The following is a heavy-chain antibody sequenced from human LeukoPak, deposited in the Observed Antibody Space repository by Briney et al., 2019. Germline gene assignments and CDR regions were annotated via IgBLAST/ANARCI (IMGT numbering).Heavy chain of an antibody. CDR1: GYTFTGYY. Sequence: ASVKVSCKASGYTFTGYYMHWVRQAPGQGLEWMGWINPNSGGTNYAQKFQGRVTMTRGTSISTAYMELSRLGSDDTAVYYCARASIRLWSDYWGQGTLVTVSS. CDR2: INPNSGGT. V-gene: IGHV1-2*02. D-gene: IGHD3-10*01. CDR3: ARASIRLWSDY. J-gene: IGHJ4*02.